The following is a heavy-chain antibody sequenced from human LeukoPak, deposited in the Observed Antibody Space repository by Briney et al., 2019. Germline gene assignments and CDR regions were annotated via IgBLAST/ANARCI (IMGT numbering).Heavy chain of an antibody. CDR3: ARAPLGNWNPPYYYYYMDV. Sequence: GASVKVSCKASGGTFSSYTISWVRQAPGQGLEWMGGIIPIFGTANYAQKFQGRVTITTDESTSTAYMELSSLRSEDTAVYYCARAPLGNWNPPYYYYYMDVWGKGTTVTVSS. CDR2: IIPIFGTA. CDR1: GGTFSSYT. J-gene: IGHJ6*03. D-gene: IGHD1-1*01. V-gene: IGHV1-69*05.